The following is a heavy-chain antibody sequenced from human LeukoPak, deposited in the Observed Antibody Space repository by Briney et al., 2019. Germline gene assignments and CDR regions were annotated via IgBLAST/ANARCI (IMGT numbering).Heavy chain of an antibody. V-gene: IGHV4-59*08. CDR1: GDSIRSYY. J-gene: IGHJ4*02. D-gene: IGHD3-10*01. CDR3: TRLIYYFDY. Sequence: SETLSLTCSVSGDSIRSYYWTWIRHPPRKGLEWIGYIDSSGSTNYNPYHKSRVTIAVDTSKNQFSLKLSSVTAADSAMYYCTRLIYYFDYWGQGTLVTVSS. CDR2: IDSSGST.